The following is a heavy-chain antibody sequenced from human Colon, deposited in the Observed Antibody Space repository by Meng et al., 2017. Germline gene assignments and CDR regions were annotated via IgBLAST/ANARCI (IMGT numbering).Heavy chain of an antibody. CDR2: IYYSGST. Sequence: QVQLQGPGPGLVRPSGTRSLTCMVSGGSVSSGSYYWSWIRQPPGKGLEWIGYIYYSGSTNYNPSLKSRVTISRDTPKNQFSLNLTSVTAADTAVYFCARGSGTLRHFDYWGQGTLVTVSS. J-gene: IGHJ4*02. CDR1: GGSVSSGSYY. D-gene: IGHD1-26*01. V-gene: IGHV4-61*01. CDR3: ARGSGTLRHFDY.